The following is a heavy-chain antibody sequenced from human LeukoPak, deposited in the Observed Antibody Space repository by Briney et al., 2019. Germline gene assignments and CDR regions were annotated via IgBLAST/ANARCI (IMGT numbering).Heavy chain of an antibody. V-gene: IGHV3-15*01. CDR3: TTGGLH. CDR1: GFTFSNAW. J-gene: IGHJ4*02. Sequence: GGSLRLSCAASGFTFSNAWMTWVRQAPGKGLEWVGGSKSQSDGGTTDYAGPVKGRFTISRDDSKNTLYLQMNSLKNEDTGMYYCTTGGLHWGQGTLVTVSA. CDR2: SKSQSDGGTT.